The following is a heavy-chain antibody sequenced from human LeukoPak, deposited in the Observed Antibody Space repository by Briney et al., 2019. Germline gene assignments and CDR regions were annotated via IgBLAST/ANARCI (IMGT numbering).Heavy chain of an antibody. CDR3: ARDRMILGVPFDY. CDR1: GYTFTSYT. V-gene: IGHV1-18*01. D-gene: IGHD3-10*01. CDR2: ISVHNGNT. Sequence: ASVKVSCKASGYTFTSYTIYWVRQAPGQGLEWMGWISVHNGNTKYAQKLQGRVTLTTDTSTSTAYIELRSLRSDDTAVYYCARDRMILGVPFDYWGQGTLVTVSS. J-gene: IGHJ4*02.